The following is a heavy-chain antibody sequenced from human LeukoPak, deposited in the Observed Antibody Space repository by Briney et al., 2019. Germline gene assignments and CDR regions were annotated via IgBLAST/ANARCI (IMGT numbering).Heavy chain of an antibody. Sequence: GGSLRLSCAASGFTVSSNYMSWVRQAPGKGLEWVSVIYSGGSTYYADSAKGRFTISRDNSKNTLYLQMNSLRAEDTAVYYCARVSLDILTGYYQYYYYYGMDVWGKGTTVTVSS. CDR2: IYSGGST. CDR3: ARVSLDILTGYYQYYYYYGMDV. V-gene: IGHV3-53*01. J-gene: IGHJ6*04. CDR1: GFTVSSNY. D-gene: IGHD3-9*01.